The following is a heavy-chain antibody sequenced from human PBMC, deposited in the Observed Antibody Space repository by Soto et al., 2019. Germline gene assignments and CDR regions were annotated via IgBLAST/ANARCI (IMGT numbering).Heavy chain of an antibody. Sequence: PSETLSLTCTVSGGSISSGDYYWSWIRQPPGKGLEWIGYIYYSGSTYYNPSLKSRVTISVDTSKNQFSLKLSSVTAADTAVYYCARDRYLRRSGHAYYYYGMDVWGQGTTVTVSS. J-gene: IGHJ6*02. CDR3: ARDRYLRRSGHAYYYYGMDV. V-gene: IGHV4-30-4*01. CDR1: GGSISSGDYY. D-gene: IGHD6-19*01. CDR2: IYYSGST.